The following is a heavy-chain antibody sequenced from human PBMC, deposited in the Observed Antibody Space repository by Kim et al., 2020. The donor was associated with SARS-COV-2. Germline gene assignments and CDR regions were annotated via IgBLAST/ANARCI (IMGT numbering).Heavy chain of an antibody. CDR1: GFSFSNVW. D-gene: IGHD3-9*01. CDR2: VKSEGDGGAP. J-gene: IGHJ4*02. V-gene: IGHV3-15*01. Sequence: GGSLRLSCAASGFSFSNVWMSWLRQAPGKGLEWLGRVKSEGDGGAPDYAAHVKGRFIISRDDSKNTLYLQMNSLETEDTAVYFCTTDALAAIFTSAFDSWGQGTLVSVSS. CDR3: TTDALAAIFTSAFDS.